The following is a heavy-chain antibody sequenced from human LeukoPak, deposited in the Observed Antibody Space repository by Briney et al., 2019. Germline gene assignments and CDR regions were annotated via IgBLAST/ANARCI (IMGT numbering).Heavy chain of an antibody. CDR3: ASQDITSGYDYPFDY. CDR1: GFTFSSYS. V-gene: IGHV3-21*01. D-gene: IGHD5-12*01. J-gene: IGHJ4*02. CDR2: TSSSSSYI. Sequence: GGSLRLSCAASGFTFSSYSMNWVRQAPGKGLEWVSSTSSSSSYIYYADSVKGRFTISRDNAKNSLYLQMNSLRAEDTAVYYCASQDITSGYDYPFDYWGQGTLVTVSS.